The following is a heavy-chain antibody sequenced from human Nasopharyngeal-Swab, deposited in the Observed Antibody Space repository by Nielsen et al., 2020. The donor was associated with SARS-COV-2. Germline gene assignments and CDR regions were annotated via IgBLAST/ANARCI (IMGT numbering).Heavy chain of an antibody. Sequence: WIRQPPGKGLEWIAFITYNGNTYYDPSLKSRVSLSLDTSGNQISLNPTAVTAADTAVYYCASGHTNGYPYHSYYYMDVWGKGTTVTVSS. CDR3: ASGHTNGYPYHSYYYMDV. J-gene: IGHJ6*03. CDR2: ITYNGNT. V-gene: IGHV4-31*02. D-gene: IGHD2-8*01.